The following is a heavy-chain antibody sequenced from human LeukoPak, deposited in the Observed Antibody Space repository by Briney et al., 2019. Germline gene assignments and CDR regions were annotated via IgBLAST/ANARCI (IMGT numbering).Heavy chain of an antibody. CDR2: IRSKAYGGTT. CDR3: ISGNKGGSYYSLDY. CDR1: GFTFGDYA. D-gene: IGHD1-26*01. V-gene: IGHV3-49*04. Sequence: PGGSLRLSCTASGFTFGDYAMSWVRQAPGKGLEWVGFIRSKAYGGTTEYAASVKGRFTISRDDSKSIAYLQMNSLKTEDTAVYYCISGNKGGSYYSLDYWGQGTLVTVSS. J-gene: IGHJ4*02.